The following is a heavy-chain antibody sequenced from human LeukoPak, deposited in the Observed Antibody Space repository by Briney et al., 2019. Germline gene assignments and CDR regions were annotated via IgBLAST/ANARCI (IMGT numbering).Heavy chain of an antibody. D-gene: IGHD6-19*01. Sequence: GGSLRLSCAASGFTFSNSAMSWVRQAPGKGLEWVSTLSGSGITTYYADSVKGRFTISRDNSKNTLYLQMNSLRAEDTAVFYCAKGIYSSGWSYFDYWGHGTLVTVSS. CDR2: LSGSGITT. J-gene: IGHJ4*01. CDR1: GFTFSNSA. CDR3: AKGIYSSGWSYFDY. V-gene: IGHV3-23*01.